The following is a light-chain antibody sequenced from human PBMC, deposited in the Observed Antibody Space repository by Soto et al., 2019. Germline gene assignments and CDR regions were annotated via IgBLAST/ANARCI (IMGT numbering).Light chain of an antibody. CDR1: QSISNY. CDR2: DAS. J-gene: IGKJ4*01. CDR3: XXXXXWPLT. V-gene: IGKV3-11*01. Sequence: PGERATLSCRASQSISNYLAWYQQKTGQAPSLLIYDASNRATGIPARFSGSSSGTDFTLTISSLEPEDFAIYYCXXXXXWPLTFGGGTKVEIK.